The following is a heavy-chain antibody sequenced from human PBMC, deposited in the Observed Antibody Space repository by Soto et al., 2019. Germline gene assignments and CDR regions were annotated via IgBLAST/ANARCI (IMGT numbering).Heavy chain of an antibody. CDR3: ARDSYGYRLYYYYGMDV. D-gene: IGHD5-18*01. CDR2: IYYSGST. V-gene: IGHV4-39*07. CDR1: GGSISSSSYY. J-gene: IGHJ6*02. Sequence: ETLSLTCTVSGGSISSSSYYWGWIRQPPGKGLEWIGSIYYSGSTYYNPSLKSRVTISVDTSKNQFSLKLSSVTAADTAVYYCARDSYGYRLYYYYGMDVWGQGTKVTV.